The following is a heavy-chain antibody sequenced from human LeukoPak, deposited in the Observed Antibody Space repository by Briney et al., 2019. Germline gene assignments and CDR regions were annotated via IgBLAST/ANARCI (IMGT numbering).Heavy chain of an antibody. D-gene: IGHD3-10*01. V-gene: IGHV3-23*01. J-gene: IGHJ4*02. CDR2: ISGSGGST. CDR1: GFTFSSYA. CDR3: ARDNPAGRGFGELCDY. Sequence: PGRSLRLSCAASGFTFSSYAMSWVRQAPGKGLEWVSAISGSGGSTYYADSVKGRFTISRDNSKNTLYLQMNSLRAEDTAVYYCARDNPAGRGFGELCDYWGQGTLVTVSS.